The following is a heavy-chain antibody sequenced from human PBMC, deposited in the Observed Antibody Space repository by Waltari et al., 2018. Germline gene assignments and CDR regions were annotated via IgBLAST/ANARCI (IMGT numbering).Heavy chain of an antibody. J-gene: IGHJ6*02. CDR2: ISAYNGNT. Sequence: QVQLVQSGAEVKKPGASVKVSCKASGYTFTSYGISWVRQAPGQWLEWMGWISAYNGNTNYAQKLQGRVTMTTDTSTSTAYMELRSLRSDDTAVYYCAREWFGELPPYYYYGMDVWGQGTTVTVSS. D-gene: IGHD3-10*01. CDR1: GYTFTSYG. V-gene: IGHV1-18*01. CDR3: AREWFGELPPYYYYGMDV.